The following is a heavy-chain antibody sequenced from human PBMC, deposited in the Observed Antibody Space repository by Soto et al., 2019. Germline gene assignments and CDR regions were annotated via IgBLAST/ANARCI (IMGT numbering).Heavy chain of an antibody. CDR3: VKGTPLSDY. CDR2: VWNDGNGSYK. D-gene: IGHD2-2*01. J-gene: IGHJ4*02. CDR1: GFTFSTSG. Sequence: GSSLRLSCVVSGFTFSTSGMHWVRQAPGRGLEWVAVVWNDGNGSYKYYADSVKGRFTXXXXXXKXTXYXXXXSLXAEDTAVYYCVKGTPLSDYWGQGTLVTVSS. V-gene: IGHV3-33*03.